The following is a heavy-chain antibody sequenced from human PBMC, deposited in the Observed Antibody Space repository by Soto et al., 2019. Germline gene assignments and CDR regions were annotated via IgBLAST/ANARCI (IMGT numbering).Heavy chain of an antibody. D-gene: IGHD3-3*01. CDR2: INPNSGGT. J-gene: IGHJ6*02. CDR3: ARDLRVDYDFWSGYYYYYYGMDV. V-gene: IGHV1-2*04. Sequence: ASVKVSCKASGYTFTGYYMHWVRQAPGQGLEWKGWINPNSGGTNYAQKFQGWVTMTRDTSISTAYMELSRLRSDDTAVYYCARDLRVDYDFWSGYYYYYYGMDVWGQGTTVTVSS. CDR1: GYTFTGYY.